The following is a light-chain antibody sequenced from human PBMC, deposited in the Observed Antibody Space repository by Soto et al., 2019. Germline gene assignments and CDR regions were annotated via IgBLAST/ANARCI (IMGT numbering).Light chain of an antibody. Sequence: EIVMTQSPATLSVSPGERATLSCRASQSVSSNLAWYQQKPGQAPRLHIYGASTRATGLPARISGSGSGTGFTLTISSLQSEDFAVYYCQQYNNWPPITFGQGTRLEIK. CDR1: QSVSSN. V-gene: IGKV3-15*01. CDR2: GAS. J-gene: IGKJ5*01. CDR3: QQYNNWPPIT.